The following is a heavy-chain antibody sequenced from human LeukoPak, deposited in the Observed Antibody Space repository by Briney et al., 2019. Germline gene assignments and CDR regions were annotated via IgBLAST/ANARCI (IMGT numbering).Heavy chain of an antibody. D-gene: IGHD3-22*01. J-gene: IGHJ4*02. CDR1: GFTFSNAW. Sequence: GGSLRLSCAASGFTFSNAWMTWVRQAPGKGLEWVANIKQDGSEKYYVDSVKGRFTISRDNAKNSLYLQLNSLGAEDTAVYYCATTTTRYDSRGYNLFDYWGQGTLVTVSS. V-gene: IGHV3-7*01. CDR3: ATTTTRYDSRGYNLFDY. CDR2: IKQDGSEK.